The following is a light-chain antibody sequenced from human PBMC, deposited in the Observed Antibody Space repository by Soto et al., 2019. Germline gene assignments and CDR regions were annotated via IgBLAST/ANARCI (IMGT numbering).Light chain of an antibody. CDR2: DES. V-gene: IGKV1-39*01. CDR3: QKYSAALWP. CDR1: QDIDID. J-gene: IGKJ1*01. Sequence: DSESTPTPARQSEPATLRVTNTWRASQDIDIDLSWYQQKPGKVPKLLIYDESTLQSGVPSRFSGSGSGTDFTLTIRSLQDCDVASYYCQKYSAALWPVGRGAKVDI.